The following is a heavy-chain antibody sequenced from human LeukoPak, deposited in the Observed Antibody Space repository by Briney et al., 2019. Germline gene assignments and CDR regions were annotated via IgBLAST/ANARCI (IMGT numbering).Heavy chain of an antibody. CDR3: ARGDDSGYYDYFDY. D-gene: IGHD3-22*01. J-gene: IGHJ4*02. CDR2: IYTGGNT. V-gene: IGHV3-53*01. CDR1: GFTVDSNY. Sequence: GGSLRLSCAASGFTVDSNYLSWVRQAPGKGLEWVSTIYTGGNTYYAASVKGRFTISRDSSKNTVFLHMSSLRAEDTAMYYCARGDDSGYYDYFDYWGQGALVTVSS.